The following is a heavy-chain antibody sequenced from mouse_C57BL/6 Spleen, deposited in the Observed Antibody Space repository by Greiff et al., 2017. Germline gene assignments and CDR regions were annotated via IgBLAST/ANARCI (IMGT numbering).Heavy chain of an antibody. CDR3: AGSAYYYGSSFYWYFDV. CDR2: IDPSDSET. J-gene: IGHJ1*03. D-gene: IGHD1-1*01. V-gene: IGHV1-52*01. Sequence: QVQLQQPGAELVRPGSSVKLSCKASGYTFTSYWMHWVKQRPIQGLEWIGNIDPSDSETHYNQKFKDKATLTVDKSSSTAYMQLCSLTSEDSAVYYCAGSAYYYGSSFYWYFDVWGTGTSVTVSS. CDR1: GYTFTSYW.